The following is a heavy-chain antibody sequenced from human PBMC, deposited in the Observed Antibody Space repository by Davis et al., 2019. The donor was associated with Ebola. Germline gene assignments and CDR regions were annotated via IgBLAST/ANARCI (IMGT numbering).Heavy chain of an antibody. V-gene: IGHV3-9*01. CDR1: GFTFDDYA. CDR2: ISWNSGSI. D-gene: IGHD1-7*01. Sequence: PGGSLRLSCAASGFTFDDYAMHWVRQAPGKGLEWVSGISWNSGSIGYADSVKGRFTISRDNAKNSLYLQMNSLRAEDTALYYCAKAETQELPEGYFDYWGQGTLVTVSS. J-gene: IGHJ4*02. CDR3: AKAETQELPEGYFDY.